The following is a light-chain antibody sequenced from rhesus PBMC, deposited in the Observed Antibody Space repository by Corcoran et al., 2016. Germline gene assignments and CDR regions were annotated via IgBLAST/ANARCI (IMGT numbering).Light chain of an antibody. CDR3: YQHSSGYS. V-gene: IGKV3-10*01. CDR1: QSVSSY. CDR2: GAS. Sequence: QVILTQSPATLSLSPGERATLSCRASQSVSSYLAWYKQKPGQAPRLLIDGASRRATGIPDRFSGSGSGTDVTLTISSLEPEDVGVYHCYQHSSGYSFGQGTKVEIK. J-gene: IGKJ2*01.